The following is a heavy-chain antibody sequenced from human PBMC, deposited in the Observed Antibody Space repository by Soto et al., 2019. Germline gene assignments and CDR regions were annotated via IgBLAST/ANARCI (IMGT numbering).Heavy chain of an antibody. J-gene: IGHJ1*01. D-gene: IGHD3-10*01. CDR3: VRGVLS. CDR1: GGSISSGGYY. V-gene: IGHV4-31*03. Sequence: QVQLQESGPGLVKASQTLSLTCNVSGGSISSGGYYWTWIRQHPGKGLEWIGDIHHSGSTFYNPSLMSRVSISVDTSKNQFSLKVSSVAAADTAVYFCVRGVLSWGEGTLVTVSS. CDR2: IHHSGST.